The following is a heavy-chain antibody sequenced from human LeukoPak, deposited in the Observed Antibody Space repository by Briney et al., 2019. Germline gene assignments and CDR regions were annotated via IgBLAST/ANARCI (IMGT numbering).Heavy chain of an antibody. CDR2: IIPIFGTA. CDR3: ARGVLENIAQYYFDY. V-gene: IGHV1-69*01. D-gene: IGHD2/OR15-2a*01. Sequence: ASVKVSCKAFGGTFSSYAISWVRQAPGQGLEWMGGIIPIFGTANYAQKFQGRVTITADESTSTAYMELSSLRSEDTAVYYCARGVLENIAQYYFDYWGQGTLVTVSS. J-gene: IGHJ4*02. CDR1: GGTFSSYA.